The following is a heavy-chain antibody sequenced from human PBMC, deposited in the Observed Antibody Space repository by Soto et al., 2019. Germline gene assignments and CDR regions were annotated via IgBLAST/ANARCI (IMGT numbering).Heavy chain of an antibody. CDR2: IDPSDSYT. D-gene: IGHD2-15*01. V-gene: IGHV5-10-1*03. Sequence: EVQLVQSGAEVKKPGESLRISCKGSRYSFTDYWIHWVRQMLGKGLEWMGRIDPSDSYTNYSPSFKGHVTISADRSISTAYLQWSSLKASDTAMYYCASGYCSGGSCYEDWFDPWGQGTLVTVSS. CDR3: ASGYCSGGSCYEDWFDP. J-gene: IGHJ5*02. CDR1: RYSFTDYW.